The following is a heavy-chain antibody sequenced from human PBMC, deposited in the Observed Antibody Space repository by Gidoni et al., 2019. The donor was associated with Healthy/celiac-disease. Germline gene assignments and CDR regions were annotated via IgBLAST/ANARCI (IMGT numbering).Heavy chain of an antibody. V-gene: IGHV3-21*01. CDR3: ARVKVEGHSSGYYNWFDP. J-gene: IGHJ5*02. D-gene: IGHD3-22*01. Sequence: EVQLVESGGGLVKPGGSLRLSCAASGFTFSSYSMNWVRQAPGKGLEWVSSISSSSSYIYYADSVKGRFTISRDNAKNSLYLQMNSLRAEDTAVYYCARVKVEGHSSGYYNWFDPWGQGTLVTVSS. CDR2: ISSSSSYI. CDR1: GFTFSSYS.